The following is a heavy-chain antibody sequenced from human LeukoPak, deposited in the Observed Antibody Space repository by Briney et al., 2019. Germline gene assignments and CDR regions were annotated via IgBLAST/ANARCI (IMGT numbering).Heavy chain of an antibody. CDR1: GFIFDDYG. Sequence: GGSLRLSCAASGFIFDDYGMSWVRQAPGKGLEWVSGINWNGGSTGYADSVKGRFTISRDNAKNSLYLQMNSLRAEDTALYYCARHTDRAYYYYYMDVWGKGTTVTVSS. CDR3: ARHTDRAYYYYYMDV. V-gene: IGHV3-20*04. CDR2: INWNGGST. D-gene: IGHD4-17*01. J-gene: IGHJ6*03.